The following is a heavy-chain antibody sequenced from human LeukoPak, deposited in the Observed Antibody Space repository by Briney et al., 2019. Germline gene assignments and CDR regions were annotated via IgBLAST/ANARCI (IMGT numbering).Heavy chain of an antibody. D-gene: IGHD3-16*01. J-gene: IGHJ6*02. CDR2: INHNGNVN. CDR3: ARGGGLDV. CDR1: GFAFSSYW. V-gene: IGHV3-7*03. Sequence: GGSLRLSCAASGFAFSSYWMNWARQVPGKGLEWVASINHNGNVNYYVDSVKGRFTISRDNAKNSLYLQMSNLRAEDTAVYFCARGGGLDVWGQGATVTVSS.